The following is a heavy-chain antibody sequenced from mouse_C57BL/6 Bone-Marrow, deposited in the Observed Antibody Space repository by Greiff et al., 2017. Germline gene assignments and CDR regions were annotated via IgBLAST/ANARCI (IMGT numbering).Heavy chain of an antibody. CDR3: ARGPYYLDY. Sequence: VKLQQPGAELVRPGSSVKLSCKASGYTFTSYWMAWVKQRPGQGLEWIGNIYPSDSETNYNQKFKDKATLTVDKSSSTAYMQLSSLTSEDSAVYYSARGPYYLDYWGQGTTVTVSS. CDR2: IYPSDSET. J-gene: IGHJ2*01. V-gene: IGHV1-61*01. CDR1: GYTFTSYW.